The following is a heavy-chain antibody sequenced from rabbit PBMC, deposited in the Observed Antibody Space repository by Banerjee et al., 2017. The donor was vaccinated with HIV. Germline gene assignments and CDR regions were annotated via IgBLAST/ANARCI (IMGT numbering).Heavy chain of an antibody. J-gene: IGHJ6*01. V-gene: IGHV1S45*01. D-gene: IGHD4-1*01. CDR2: INTNSGIA. CDR1: GFSFSNKYV. CDR3: ARDVTWGDWEL. Sequence: QEQLVESGGGLVKPEGSLTLTCTASGFSFSNKYVMCWVRQAPVKGLEWIACINTNSGIAVYASWGKGRFTISKTSSTTVTLQMTSLTSAYTAIYFCARDVTWGDWELWGRGTIVTLS.